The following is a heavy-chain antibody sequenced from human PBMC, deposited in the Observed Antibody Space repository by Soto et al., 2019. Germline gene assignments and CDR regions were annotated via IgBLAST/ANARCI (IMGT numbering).Heavy chain of an antibody. V-gene: IGHV3-23*01. CDR3: AKDHAREQFVRGENCFDS. J-gene: IGHJ5*01. CDR1: GFTFSNYA. D-gene: IGHD6-6*01. Sequence: EMQLLESGGGLVQPGASLRLSCSASGFTFSNYAMSWARQAPGKGLEWVSTISGSGVRTYYADSVKGRFTISRDNSKNTLDLQMNSLRAEDTAIYYCAKDHAREQFVRGENCFDSWGQGTLVTVSS. CDR2: ISGSGVRT.